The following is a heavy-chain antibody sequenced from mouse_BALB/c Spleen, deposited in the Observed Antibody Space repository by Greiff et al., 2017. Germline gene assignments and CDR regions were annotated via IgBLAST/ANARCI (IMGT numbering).Heavy chain of an antibody. J-gene: IGHJ1*01. D-gene: IGHD2-14*01. CDR2: ISSGGST. V-gene: IGHV5-6-5*01. CDR1: GFTFSSYA. CDR3: ARDYRYDEGYFDV. Sequence: EVKLVESGGGLVKPGGSLKLSCAASGFTFSSYAMSWVRQTPEKRLEWVASISSGGSTYYPDSVKGRFTISRDNARNILYLQMSSLRSEDTAMYYCARDYRYDEGYFDVWGAGTTVTVSS.